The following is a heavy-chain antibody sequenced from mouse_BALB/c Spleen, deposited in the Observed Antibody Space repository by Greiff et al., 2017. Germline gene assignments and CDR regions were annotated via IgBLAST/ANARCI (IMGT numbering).Heavy chain of an antibody. CDR2: IYPGSGNT. Sequence: QVQLQQSGPELVKPWPSVKISCTVSGYSFTDYYTNWVKQKPGQGLEWIGWIYPGSGNTKYNEKFKGNATLTVDTSSSKAYMQLSSLTSEDTAVYFYARSPYYGCDVGLYCYALDDWGQGTSVTVSS. J-gene: IGHJ4*01. CDR1: GYSFTDYY. D-gene: IGHD2-14*01. CDR3: ARSPYYGCDVGLYCYALDD. V-gene: IGHV1-84*02.